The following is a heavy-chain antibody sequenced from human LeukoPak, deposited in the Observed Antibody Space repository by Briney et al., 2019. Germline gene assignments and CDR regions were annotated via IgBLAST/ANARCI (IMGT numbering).Heavy chain of an antibody. Sequence: SETLSLTCSVSGGSINTYYWSCIRQPAGKALECIGRIHSSGSTHYNPSLKSRVNMSLDTAKNQFSLKLTSVTAADTAVYYCARDNDFFVYWGQGTRVTVSS. CDR2: IHSSGST. J-gene: IGHJ4*02. CDR1: GGSINTYY. V-gene: IGHV4-4*07. CDR3: ARDNDFFVY.